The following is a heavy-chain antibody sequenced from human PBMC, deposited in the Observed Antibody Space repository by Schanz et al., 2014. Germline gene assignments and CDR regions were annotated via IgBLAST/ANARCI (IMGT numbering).Heavy chain of an antibody. CDR3: VRDTDYHFDY. D-gene: IGHD4-17*01. Sequence: EVQLVESGGGLVHPGGSLRLSCAASGFTFSSYGLNWVRQAPGKGLEWVSYITSTSGTIYYADSVKGRFTISRDNAKNTLYLQMNSLRAEDTAVYYCVRDTDYHFDYWGQGTLVTVSS. CDR1: GFTFSSYG. CDR2: ITSTSGTI. V-gene: IGHV3-48*04. J-gene: IGHJ4*02.